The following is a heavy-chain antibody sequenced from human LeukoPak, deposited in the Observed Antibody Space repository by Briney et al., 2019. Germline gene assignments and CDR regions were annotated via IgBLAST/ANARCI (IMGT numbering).Heavy chain of an antibody. CDR3: ARQWLAGPAIDY. D-gene: IGHD6-19*01. CDR2: IYYSGRT. CDR1: GGSISSSSYY. Sequence: PSETLSLTCTVSGGSISSSSYYWGWIRQPPGKGLEWIGSIYYSGRTYYNPSLKSRVTISVDTSKNQFSLKLSSVTAADTAVYYCARQWLAGPAIDYWGQGTLVTVSS. J-gene: IGHJ4*02. V-gene: IGHV4-39*01.